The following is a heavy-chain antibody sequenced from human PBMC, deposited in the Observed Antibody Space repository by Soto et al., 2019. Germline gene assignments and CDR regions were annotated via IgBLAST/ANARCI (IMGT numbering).Heavy chain of an antibody. J-gene: IGHJ6*02. CDR1: GDSVSSNSAA. D-gene: IGHD5-12*01. CDR2: TYYRSKWYN. Sequence: SQTLSLTCAISGDSVSSNSAAWNWIRQSPSRGLEWLGRTYYRSKWYNDYAVSVKSRITINPDTSKNQFSLQLNSVTPEDTAVYYCARDRGFDHYYYYYGTDVWGQGTTVTVSS. V-gene: IGHV6-1*01. CDR3: ARDRGFDHYYYYYGTDV.